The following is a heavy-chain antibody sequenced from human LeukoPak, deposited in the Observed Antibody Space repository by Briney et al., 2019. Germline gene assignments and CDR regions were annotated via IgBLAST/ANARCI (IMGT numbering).Heavy chain of an antibody. J-gene: IGHJ4*02. CDR2: ISWNSGSI. CDR3: AKAIGSSTGSFDY. CDR1: GFTFDDYA. D-gene: IGHD2-2*01. V-gene: IGHV3-9*03. Sequence: GRSLRLSCAASGFTFDDYAMHWVRQAPGKGLEWVSGISWNSGSIGYADSVKGRFTISRDNAKNSLYLQMNSLRAGDMALYYCAKAIGSSTGSFDYWGQGTLVTVSS.